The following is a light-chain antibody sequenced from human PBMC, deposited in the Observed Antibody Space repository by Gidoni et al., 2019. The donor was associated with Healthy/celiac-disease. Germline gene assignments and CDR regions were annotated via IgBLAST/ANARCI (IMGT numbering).Light chain of an antibody. Sequence: EIVMTQSPATLSVSPGERATLSCRARQIVSSNWAWYQQHPGQAPRLLIYGASTRATGIPARFRGSGSVPEFTLTIIILQSADFAVSYCQQYSNWPPWTFGHWTKVEIK. V-gene: IGKV3-15*01. CDR1: QIVSSN. CDR2: GAS. J-gene: IGKJ1*01. CDR3: QQYSNWPPWT.